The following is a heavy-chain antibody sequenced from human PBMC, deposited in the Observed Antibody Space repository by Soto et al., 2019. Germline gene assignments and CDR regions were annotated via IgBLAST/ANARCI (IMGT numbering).Heavy chain of an antibody. CDR3: ARGATIFGVVDWFDP. CDR1: GYTFTSYY. J-gene: IGHJ5*02. Sequence: ASVKVSCKASGYTFTSYYMHWVRQAPGQGLEWMGIINPSGGSTSYAQKFQGRVTMTRDTSTSTVYMELSSLRSEDTAVYYRARGATIFGVVDWFDPWGQGTLVTVSS. V-gene: IGHV1-46*01. CDR2: INPSGGST. D-gene: IGHD3-3*01.